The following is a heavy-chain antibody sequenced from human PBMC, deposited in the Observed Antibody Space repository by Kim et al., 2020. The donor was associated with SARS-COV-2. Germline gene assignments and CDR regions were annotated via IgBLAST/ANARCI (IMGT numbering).Heavy chain of an antibody. Sequence: GGSLRLSCPTSGFRFTEYSMNWVRQAPGKGLEWISYISSFGSVIHYADSVKGRFTISRDNDKNSVYLQMNSLRDEDTAVYYCARGLWFYAFDIWGQGTMVTVSS. J-gene: IGHJ3*02. CDR1: GFRFTEYS. CDR3: ARGLWFYAFDI. V-gene: IGHV3-48*02. CDR2: ISSFGSVI. D-gene: IGHD3-10*01.